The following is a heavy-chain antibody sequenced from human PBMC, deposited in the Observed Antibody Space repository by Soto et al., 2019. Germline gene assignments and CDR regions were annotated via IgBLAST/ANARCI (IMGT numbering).Heavy chain of an antibody. CDR1: GFTFSNAW. J-gene: IGHJ4*02. CDR2: IKSKTDGGTT. V-gene: IGHV3-15*07. CDR3: TTSTPYYDILTVYYRPRPEDY. Sequence: GGSLRLSCAASGFTFSNAWMNWVRQAPGKGLEWVGRIKSKTDGGTTDYAAPVKGRFTISRDDSKNTLYLQMNSLKTEDTAVYYCTTSTPYYDILTVYYRPRPEDYWGQGTLVTVSS. D-gene: IGHD3-9*01.